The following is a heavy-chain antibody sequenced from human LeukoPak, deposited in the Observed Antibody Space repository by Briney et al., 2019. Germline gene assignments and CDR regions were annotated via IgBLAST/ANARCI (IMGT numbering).Heavy chain of an antibody. D-gene: IGHD1-1*01. CDR2: TYYSGTT. Sequence: SETLSLTCTVSGGSISTTDHYWGWIRQPPGKGLEWIGSTYYSGTTYYTPSLKSRVTISVDTSKNQFSLKLSSVTAADTAVYYCARQGERLTYYFHPWGQGTLVTVSS. V-gene: IGHV4-39*01. J-gene: IGHJ5*02. CDR3: ARQGERLTYYFHP. CDR1: GGSISTTDHY.